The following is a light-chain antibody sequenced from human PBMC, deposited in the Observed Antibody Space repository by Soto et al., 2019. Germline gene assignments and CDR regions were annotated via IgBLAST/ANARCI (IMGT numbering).Light chain of an antibody. V-gene: IGLV1-44*01. J-gene: IGLJ2*01. Sequence: QSVLTQPPSASGTPGQTIAISCSGGSSNIGSHTVNWYQQLPGTAPRLLIYSNTQRPSGVPDRFSGSKSGTSASLAISGLQSEYEGDYYCAAWEDSLNGVVFGGVTKLTVL. CDR3: AAWEDSLNGVV. CDR1: SSNIGSHT. CDR2: SNT.